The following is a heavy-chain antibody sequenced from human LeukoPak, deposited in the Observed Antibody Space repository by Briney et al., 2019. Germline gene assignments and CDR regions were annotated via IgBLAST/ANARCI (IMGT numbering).Heavy chain of an antibody. V-gene: IGHV3-23*01. Sequence: GESLRLSCVASGFTFSSCAMSWVRQAPGKGLEWVSGISGSGGITYYADSVKGRFTISRDNSKNTLYLQMDSLRAEDTAVYYCLIVVVTAIGYWGQGTLVTVSS. CDR2: ISGSGGIT. J-gene: IGHJ4*02. D-gene: IGHD2-21*02. CDR1: GFTFSSCA. CDR3: LIVVVTAIGY.